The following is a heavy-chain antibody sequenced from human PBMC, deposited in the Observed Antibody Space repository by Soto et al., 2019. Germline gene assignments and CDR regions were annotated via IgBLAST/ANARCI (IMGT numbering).Heavy chain of an antibody. CDR3: ARGTVTTGGFDY. D-gene: IGHD4-17*01. V-gene: IGHV4-61*01. CDR2: IYYSGST. J-gene: IGHJ4*02. Sequence: QVQLQESGPGLVKPSETLSLTCTVSGGSVSSGSYYWSWIRQPPGKGLEWIGYIYYSGSTNYNPSLKRRVTISVDTSKNQFSLKLSSVTAADTAVYYCARGTVTTGGFDYWGQGTLVTVSS. CDR1: GGSVSSGSYY.